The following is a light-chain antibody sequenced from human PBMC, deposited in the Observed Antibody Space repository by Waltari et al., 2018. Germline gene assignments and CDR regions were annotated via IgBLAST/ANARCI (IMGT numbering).Light chain of an antibody. CDR3: SSYTSNSTLYV. CDR2: EVS. CDR1: SSDLGGYNY. Sequence: QSALTQPASVSGSPGQSITIPCTGTSSDLGGYNYVSWYQQHPGKAPKLIIYEVSNRPSGVSNRFSGSKSGNTAALTISGLQAEDEADYSCSSYTSNSTLYVFGTGTKVTVL. J-gene: IGLJ1*01. V-gene: IGLV2-14*01.